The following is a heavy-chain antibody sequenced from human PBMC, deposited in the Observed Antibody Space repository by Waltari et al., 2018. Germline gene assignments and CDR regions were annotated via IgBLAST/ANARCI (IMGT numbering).Heavy chain of an antibody. CDR2: IYYNGGT. CDR3: AREARVGASASGGY. D-gene: IGHD1-26*01. CDR1: GGSISSSSYY. V-gene: IGHV4-39*07. Sequence: QLQLQESGPGLVKPSETLSLTCTVPGGSISSSSYYWGWIRQPPGKGLEWIGTIYYNGGTQHNPSLKSRVTISIDTSKNQFSLKLTSVTAADTAVYYCAREARVGASASGGYWGQGTLVTVSS. J-gene: IGHJ4*02.